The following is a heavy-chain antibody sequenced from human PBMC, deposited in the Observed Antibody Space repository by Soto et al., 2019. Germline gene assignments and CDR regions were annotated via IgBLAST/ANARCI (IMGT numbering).Heavy chain of an antibody. V-gene: IGHV1-69*04. CDR3: ARETDDSFTGPIFDAFDP. CDR2: ITPILAIA. J-gene: IGHJ3*01. CDR1: GGTFSSYA. D-gene: IGHD3-9*01. Sequence: QVQLAQSGAEVKKPGSSVKVSCKASGGTFSSYAISWVRQAPGQGLGWVGRITPILAIANYAQKFQGRVTMTADNATSTAYMELSSPRSEDTAVYYCARETDDSFTGPIFDAFDPWGQGTMVTVSS.